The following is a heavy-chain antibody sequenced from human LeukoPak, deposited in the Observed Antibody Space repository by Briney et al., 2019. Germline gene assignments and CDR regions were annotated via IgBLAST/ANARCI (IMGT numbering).Heavy chain of an antibody. CDR1: GYTFTTYN. J-gene: IGHJ5*02. Sequence: ASVKVSRKASGYTFTTYNINWVRQAPGQGLEWMGWISAYNGNTNYAQKLQGRVTMTTDTSTSTAYMELRSLRSDDTAVYYCARIWFGELGGDWFDPWGQGTLVTVSS. CDR2: ISAYNGNT. CDR3: ARIWFGELGGDWFDP. D-gene: IGHD3-10*01. V-gene: IGHV1-18*01.